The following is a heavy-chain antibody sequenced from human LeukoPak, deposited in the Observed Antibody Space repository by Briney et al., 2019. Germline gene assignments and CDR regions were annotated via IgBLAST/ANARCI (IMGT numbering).Heavy chain of an antibody. CDR2: IDSSSSHI. D-gene: IGHD5-24*01. Sequence: GGSLRLSCAASGFPFSIHSMSWVRQAPGKGLEWVSSIDSSSSHIYYADSMKGRFTISRDNAKNSLFLQMNSLRAEDKAVYYCARDLRTKLDGYSPPYHFDYWGQGALVTVSS. V-gene: IGHV3-21*01. J-gene: IGHJ4*02. CDR3: ARDLRTKLDGYSPPYHFDY. CDR1: GFPFSIHS.